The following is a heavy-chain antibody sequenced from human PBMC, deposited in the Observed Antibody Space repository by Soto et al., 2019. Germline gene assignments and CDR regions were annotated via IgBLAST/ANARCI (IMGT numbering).Heavy chain of an antibody. V-gene: IGHV2-5*02. D-gene: IGHD3-16*02. Sequence: QITLKESGPTLVKPTQTLTLTCTFSGFSLSTSGVGVGWIRQPPGKALELLALIYWDDDKRYSASLKIRFTIAKYDSKKRVVLTITNMDSVDRGRFYCSGTVYDYIWGSYRPTYYVDYWGEGTLVTVSS. CDR2: IYWDDDK. CDR3: SGTVYDYIWGSYRPTYYVDY. J-gene: IGHJ4*02. CDR1: GFSLSTSGVG.